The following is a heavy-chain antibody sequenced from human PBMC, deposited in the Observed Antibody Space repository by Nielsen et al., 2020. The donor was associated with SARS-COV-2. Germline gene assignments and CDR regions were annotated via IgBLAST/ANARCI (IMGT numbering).Heavy chain of an antibody. Sequence: SVKVSCKDSGGTFINYGISWVRQAPGQGLEWMGGIIHVFGTANYAQKFQGRVTITADESTNTAYMALSSLRSEDTAIYYCARDQIFRRVSQFDYWVQGSLVTVSS. CDR2: IIHVFGTA. V-gene: IGHV1-69*13. D-gene: IGHD3-3*01. CDR3: ARDQIFRRVSQFDY. J-gene: IGHJ4*02. CDR1: GGTFINYG.